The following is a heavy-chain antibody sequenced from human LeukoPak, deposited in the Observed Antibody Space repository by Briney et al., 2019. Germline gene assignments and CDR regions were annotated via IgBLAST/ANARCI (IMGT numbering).Heavy chain of an antibody. CDR2: IYYSGST. Sequence: SETLSLTCTVSGGSISSYYWSWIRQPPGKGLEWIGYIYYSGSTNYNPSLKSRVTISVDTSKNQFSLKLSSVTAADTAVYYCARHYVRVAGHYYHGMDVRGQGTTVTVSS. D-gene: IGHD2-15*01. V-gene: IGHV4-59*08. CDR3: ARHYVRVAGHYYHGMDV. J-gene: IGHJ6*02. CDR1: GGSISSYY.